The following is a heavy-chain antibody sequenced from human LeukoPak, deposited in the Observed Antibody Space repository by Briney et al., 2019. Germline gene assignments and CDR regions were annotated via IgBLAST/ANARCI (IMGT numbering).Heavy chain of an antibody. J-gene: IGHJ4*02. V-gene: IGHV1-58*01. CDR1: GFTFTSSA. CDR2: IVVGSGNT. D-gene: IGHD3-10*01. CDR3: AASAYGSGSAFDY. Sequence: ASVKVSCKASGFTFTSSAVQWVRQARGQRLEWIGWIVVGSGNTNYAQKLQERVTITRDMSTSTAYMELSSLRSEDTAVYYCAASAYGSGSAFDYWGQGTLVTVSS.